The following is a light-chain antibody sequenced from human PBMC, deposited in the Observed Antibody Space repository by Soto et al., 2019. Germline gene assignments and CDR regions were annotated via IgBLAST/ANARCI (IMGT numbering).Light chain of an antibody. Sequence: ALQLTQSPSSLSASVGDRVTISCPASQGIGNALGWYQQKPGKPPKVLIYDASNLQSGVPPRFSGRGSGTDFTLAISSLQPEDSATXXXXXXXXXXXTXGQGTXVDIK. J-gene: IGKJ1*01. CDR2: DAS. CDR3: XXXXXXXXT. V-gene: IGKV1-6*01. CDR1: QGIGNA.